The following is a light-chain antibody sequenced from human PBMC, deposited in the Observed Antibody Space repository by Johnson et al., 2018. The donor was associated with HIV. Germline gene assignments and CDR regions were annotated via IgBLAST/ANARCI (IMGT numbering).Light chain of an antibody. J-gene: IGLJ1*01. CDR1: GSNIGNNY. Sequence: QSVLTQPPSVSAAPGQRVTISCSGSGSNIGNNYVSWYQQLPGTAPKLLIYENNKRPSGIPDRFYGSKSGTSATLGITGLQTGDEADYYCGTWDSSLSFYVFGTGTKVTVL. CDR3: GTWDSSLSFYV. CDR2: ENN. V-gene: IGLV1-51*02.